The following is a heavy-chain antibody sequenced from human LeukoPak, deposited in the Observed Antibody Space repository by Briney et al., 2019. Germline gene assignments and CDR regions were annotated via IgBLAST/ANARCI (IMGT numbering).Heavy chain of an antibody. Sequence: GGSLRLSCAASAFTFSSYEMNWVRQAPGKGLEWVSYISSSGSTIYYADSVKGRFTISRDNAKNSLYLQVNSLRAEDTAVYYCARVEEDAFDIWGQGTMVTVSS. CDR2: ISSSGSTI. CDR3: ARVEEDAFDI. CDR1: AFTFSSYE. J-gene: IGHJ3*02. V-gene: IGHV3-48*03.